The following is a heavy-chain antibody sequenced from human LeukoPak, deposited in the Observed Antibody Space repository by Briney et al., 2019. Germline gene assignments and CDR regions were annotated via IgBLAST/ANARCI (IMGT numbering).Heavy chain of an antibody. Sequence: PGGSLRLSCAASGFAFSVYEMYWVRQAPGKGLEWVSYISSSGGTRYYADSVKGRFTISRDNAKKSLYLQMNSLRAEDTAVYYCATLTVASTFDYWGKGTLVTVSS. CDR1: GFAFSVYE. V-gene: IGHV3-48*03. J-gene: IGHJ4*02. CDR2: ISSSGGTR. CDR3: ATLTVASTFDY. D-gene: IGHD6-19*01.